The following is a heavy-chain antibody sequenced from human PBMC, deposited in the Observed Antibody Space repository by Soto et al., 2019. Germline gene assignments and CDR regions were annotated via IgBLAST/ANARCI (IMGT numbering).Heavy chain of an antibody. CDR2: ISGSGGST. Sequence: EGSLRLSCAASGFTFSSYAMSWVRQAPGKGLEWVSAISGSGGSTYYADSVKGRFTISRDNSKNTLYLQMNSLRAEDTAVYYCAKTRLTMIVVVISGALDIWGQGTMVTVSS. CDR1: GFTFSSYA. J-gene: IGHJ3*02. D-gene: IGHD3-22*01. CDR3: AKTRLTMIVVVISGALDI. V-gene: IGHV3-23*01.